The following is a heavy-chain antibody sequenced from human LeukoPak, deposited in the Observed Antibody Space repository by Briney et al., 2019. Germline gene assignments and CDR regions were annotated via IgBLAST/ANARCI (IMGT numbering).Heavy chain of an antibody. D-gene: IGHD1-14*01. CDR2: ISSSSNTI. CDR1: GFTFRAYS. Sequence: GGSLRLSCAASGFTFRAYSMNWVRQAPGKGLEWVSYISSSSNTIYYADSVKGRFTISRDNAENSLYLQMNSLRVEDTAVYYCARALTNPGYYFDCWGQGTLVTVSS. CDR3: ARALTNPGYYFDC. V-gene: IGHV3-48*04. J-gene: IGHJ4*02.